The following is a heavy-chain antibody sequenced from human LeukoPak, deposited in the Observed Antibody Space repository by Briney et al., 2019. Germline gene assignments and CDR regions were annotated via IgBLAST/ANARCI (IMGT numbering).Heavy chain of an antibody. CDR1: GYSFTSYW. Sequence: GESLKISCKGSGYSFTSYWIGWVRQMPGKGLEWMGSIYPGDSDTSYSPSFQGQATISADKSISTAYLQWSSLKASDTAMYYCARRVQQLVRGNWFDPWGQGTLVTVSS. J-gene: IGHJ5*02. CDR3: ARRVQQLVRGNWFDP. D-gene: IGHD6-13*01. CDR2: IYPGDSDT. V-gene: IGHV5-51*01.